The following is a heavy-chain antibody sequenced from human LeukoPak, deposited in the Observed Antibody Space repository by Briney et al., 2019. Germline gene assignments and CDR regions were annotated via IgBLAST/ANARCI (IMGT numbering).Heavy chain of an antibody. CDR1: GYSISSGYY. CDR2: IYHTGNT. V-gene: IGHV4-38-2*02. D-gene: IGHD3-22*01. Sequence: SSETMSLTCTVSGYSISSGYYWGWIRQPPGKGLEWIGSIYHTGNTYYNPSLKSRVTISVDTSKNQFSLKLSSVTAADTAMYYCARVVQSTDSSGFYLPEYFQHWGQGTLVTVSS. J-gene: IGHJ1*01. CDR3: ARVVQSTDSSGFYLPEYFQH.